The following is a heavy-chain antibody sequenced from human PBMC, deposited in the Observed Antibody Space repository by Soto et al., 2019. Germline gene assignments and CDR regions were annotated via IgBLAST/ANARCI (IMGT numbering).Heavy chain of an antibody. CDR2: IWYDGSNK. CDR1: GFTFSSYG. CDR3: AKVFRFGESWYFAL. J-gene: IGHJ2*01. D-gene: IGHD3-10*01. Sequence: GGSLRLSCAASGFTFSSYGMHWVRQAPGKGLEWVAVIWYDGSNKYYADSVKGRFTISRDNSKNTLYLQMNSLRAEDTAVYYCAKVFRFGESWYFALWGRGTLVTVSS. V-gene: IGHV3-33*06.